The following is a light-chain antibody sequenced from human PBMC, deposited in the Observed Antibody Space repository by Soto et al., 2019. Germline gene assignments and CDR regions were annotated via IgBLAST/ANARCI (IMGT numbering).Light chain of an antibody. CDR3: ATWDNSLSAGV. Sequence: QSVLTQPPSVSAAPGQKVTISCSGSSSNIGLHFVSWYQQFPGTAPKLLIYDNNQQPSGIPERFSGSKTGTSATLGITGLQTGDEADYYCATWDNSLSAGVFGGGTKLTVL. V-gene: IGLV1-51*01. CDR1: SSNIGLHF. CDR2: DNN. J-gene: IGLJ3*02.